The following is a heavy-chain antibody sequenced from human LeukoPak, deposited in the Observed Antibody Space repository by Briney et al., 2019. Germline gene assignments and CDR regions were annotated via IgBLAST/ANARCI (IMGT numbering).Heavy chain of an antibody. J-gene: IGHJ5*02. V-gene: IGHV1-24*01. CDR1: GSTLTELS. Sequence: ASVKVSCKVSGSTLTELSMHWMRQGPGEGLEWMGGFDPEDGEAIYAQKFQGRVTMTEDTSTDTVYMELSSLRSEDTAMYYCATDFLGFDPWGQGTLVTVSS. D-gene: IGHD2/OR15-2a*01. CDR2: FDPEDGEA. CDR3: ATDFLGFDP.